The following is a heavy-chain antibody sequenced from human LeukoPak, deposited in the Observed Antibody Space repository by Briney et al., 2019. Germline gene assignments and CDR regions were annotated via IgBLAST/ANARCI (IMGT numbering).Heavy chain of an antibody. CDR3: ARLGVTIFGVVYNWFDP. CDR1: GGSFSGYY. D-gene: IGHD3-3*01. V-gene: IGHV4-34*01. J-gene: IGHJ5*02. CDR2: INHSGST. Sequence: PSGTPSLTCAVYGGSFSGYYWSWIRQPPGKGLEWIGEINHSGSTNYNPSLKSRVTISVDTSKNQFSLKLSSVTAADTAVYYCARLGVTIFGVVYNWFDPWGQGTLVTVSS.